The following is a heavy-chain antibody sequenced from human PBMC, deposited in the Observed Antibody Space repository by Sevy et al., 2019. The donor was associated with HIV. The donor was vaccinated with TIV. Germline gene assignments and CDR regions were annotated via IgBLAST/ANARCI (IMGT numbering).Heavy chain of an antibody. CDR1: GFTFSSYG. CDR2: IRYDGSNK. D-gene: IGHD4-17*01. J-gene: IGHJ3*02. Sequence: GSLRLSCAASGFTFSSYGMHWVRQAPGKGLEWVAFIRYDGSNKYYADSVKGRFTISRDNSKNTLYLQMNSLRAEDTAVYYCAKGDYGDYDGAFDIWGQGTMVTVSS. V-gene: IGHV3-30*02. CDR3: AKGDYGDYDGAFDI.